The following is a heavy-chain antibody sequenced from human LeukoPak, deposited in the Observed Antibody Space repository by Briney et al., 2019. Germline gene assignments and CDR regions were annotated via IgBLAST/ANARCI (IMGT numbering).Heavy chain of an antibody. Sequence: SVKVSCKASGGTFSSYAISWVRQAPGQELEWMGRIIPIFGTANYAQKFQGRVTITTDESTSTAYMELSSLRSEDTAVYYCASRVLSSYGYYFDYWGQGTLVTVSS. J-gene: IGHJ4*02. CDR2: IIPIFGTA. D-gene: IGHD5-18*01. CDR3: ASRVLSSYGYYFDY. CDR1: GGTFSSYA. V-gene: IGHV1-69*05.